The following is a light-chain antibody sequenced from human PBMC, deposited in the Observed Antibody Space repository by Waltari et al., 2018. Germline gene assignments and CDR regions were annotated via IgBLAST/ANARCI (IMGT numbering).Light chain of an antibody. J-gene: IGKJ5*01. CDR2: DAS. Sequence: TCQASQNIRNYLIWYQQKSGKAPKLLIYDASTLETGVPSRFGGSGSGTDFTLTISSLQPEDVATYYCQQYNTVPITFGQGTRLQIK. CDR1: QNIRNY. CDR3: QQYNTVPIT. V-gene: IGKV1-33*01.